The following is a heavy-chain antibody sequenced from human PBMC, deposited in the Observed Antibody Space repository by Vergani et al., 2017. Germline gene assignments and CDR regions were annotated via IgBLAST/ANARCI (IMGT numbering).Heavy chain of an antibody. CDR1: GYSLTELT. V-gene: IGHV1-24*01. Sequence: QVQLVQSGSEVRKPVASVKVSCQVSGYSLTELTIHWVRQAPGKGLECMGGFDPEHGEVTFAHHIQGRVTMTEDRSTDTAYMELSSLRTEDTALYYCAIVTDYDDSRGYYLDYWGQGTLVTVSS. CDR2: FDPEHGEV. D-gene: IGHD3-22*01. CDR3: AIVTDYDDSRGYYLDY. J-gene: IGHJ4*02.